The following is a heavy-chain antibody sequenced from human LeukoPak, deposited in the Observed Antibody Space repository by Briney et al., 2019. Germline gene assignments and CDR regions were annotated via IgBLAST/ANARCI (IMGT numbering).Heavy chain of an antibody. CDR2: IHYSGAT. Sequence: PSETLSLTCTVSGGSVSSYSYYWSWIRQPPGKGLEWIGYIHYSGATNYNPSLKSRVTISEDTSKNQFSLRLSSVTAADTALYYCARATRYNWNDDRYYFDYWGQGTLVTVSS. V-gene: IGHV4-61*01. D-gene: IGHD1-1*01. CDR1: GGSVSSYSYY. J-gene: IGHJ4*02. CDR3: ARATRYNWNDDRYYFDY.